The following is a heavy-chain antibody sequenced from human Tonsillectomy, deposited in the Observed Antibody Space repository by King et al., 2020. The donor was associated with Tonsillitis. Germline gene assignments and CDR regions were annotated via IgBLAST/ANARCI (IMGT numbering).Heavy chain of an antibody. V-gene: IGHV4-38-2*02. CDR3: AREGYGSGSYYVDY. Sequence: LQLQESGPGLVKPSETLSLTCTVSGYSISSGYYWGWIRQPPGKGLEWIGSIYHSGSTYYNPSLKSRVTLSVDTSKNQFSLKLSSVTAADTAVYYCAREGYGSGSYYVDYWGQGTLVTVSS. CDR1: GYSISSGYY. J-gene: IGHJ4*02. D-gene: IGHD3-10*01. CDR2: IYHSGST.